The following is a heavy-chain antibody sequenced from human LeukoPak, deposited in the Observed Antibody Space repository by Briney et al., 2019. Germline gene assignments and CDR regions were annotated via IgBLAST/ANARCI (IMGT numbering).Heavy chain of an antibody. CDR2: ISWNRGSI. J-gene: IGHJ6*02. D-gene: IGHD3-16*01. Sequence: GRSLRLSCAASGFTFDDYAMHWVRQAPGKGLEWVSGISWNRGSIGYADSVKGRFTLSRHNAKNSLYLQMNSLRAEDTALYYCARGGLYYYYGMDVWGQGTTVTVSS. CDR3: ARGGLYYYYGMDV. CDR1: GFTFDDYA. V-gene: IGHV3-9*01.